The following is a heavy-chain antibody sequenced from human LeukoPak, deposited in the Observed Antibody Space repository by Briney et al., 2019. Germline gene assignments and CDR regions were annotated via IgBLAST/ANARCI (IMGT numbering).Heavy chain of an antibody. J-gene: IGHJ4*02. CDR3: EKVWLYYYDSSGYYY. V-gene: IGHV3-23*01. Sequence: PGGSLRLSCAASGFTFSSYAMSWVRQAPGKGLEWVSAISGSGGSTYYADSVKGRFTISRDNSKNTLYLQMNSLRAEDTAVYYCEKVWLYYYDSSGYYYWGQGTLVTVSS. CDR2: ISGSGGST. D-gene: IGHD3-22*01. CDR1: GFTFSSYA.